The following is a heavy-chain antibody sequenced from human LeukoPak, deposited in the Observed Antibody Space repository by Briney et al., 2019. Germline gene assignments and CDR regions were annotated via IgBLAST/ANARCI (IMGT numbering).Heavy chain of an antibody. V-gene: IGHV3-30*02. CDR2: IRYDGSIK. J-gene: IGHJ4*02. CDR3: AKERYGH. D-gene: IGHD1-1*01. Sequence: GGSLRLSCVASGFTFSSDAMHWVRQAPGKGLEWVTFIRYDGSIKYYADSVKGRFTMSRDNSKNTLFLQMNSLRAEDTAVYYCAKERYGHWGQGTLVTVSS. CDR1: GFTFSSDA.